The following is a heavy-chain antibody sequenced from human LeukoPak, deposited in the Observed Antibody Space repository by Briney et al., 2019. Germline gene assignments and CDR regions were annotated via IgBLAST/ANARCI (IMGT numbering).Heavy chain of an antibody. Sequence: SVKVSCKASGGTFSNYAISWVRQAPGQGLEWMGGIIPIFGTANYAQKFQGRVTITADKSPSTAYMELSRLRSEDTAVYYCARGLSHDYVWGSYRLNYFDYWGQGTLVTVSS. CDR3: ARGLSHDYVWGSYRLNYFDY. D-gene: IGHD3-16*02. V-gene: IGHV1-69*06. J-gene: IGHJ4*02. CDR1: GGTFSNYA. CDR2: IIPIFGTA.